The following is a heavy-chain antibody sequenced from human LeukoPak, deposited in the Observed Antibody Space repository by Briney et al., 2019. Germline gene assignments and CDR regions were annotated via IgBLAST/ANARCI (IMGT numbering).Heavy chain of an antibody. CDR2: IYYSGSN. CDR3: ARTSSLSLRIDY. V-gene: IGHV4-59*01. Sequence: SETLSLTCTVSGGSISSYYWSWIRQPPGKGLEWIGYIYYSGSNNYNPSLKSRVTISVDTSKNQFALKLSSVTAADTAVYYCARTSSLSLRIDYWGQGTLVTVSS. J-gene: IGHJ4*02. CDR1: GGSISSYY. D-gene: IGHD1-26*01.